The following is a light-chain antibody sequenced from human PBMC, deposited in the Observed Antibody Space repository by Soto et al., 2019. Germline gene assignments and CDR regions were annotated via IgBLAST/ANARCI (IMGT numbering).Light chain of an antibody. CDR3: SSFTSSSTWV. CDR1: SSDVGGHGY. CDR2: EVN. Sequence: QSALTQPASVSGSPGQSITISCTGTSSDVGGHGYVSWYQQPPGKAPILMIFEVNNRPSGVSYRFSGSKSGNTASLTISGLQAEDEADYYCSSFTSSSTWVFGGGTKLTVL. V-gene: IGLV2-14*01. J-gene: IGLJ3*02.